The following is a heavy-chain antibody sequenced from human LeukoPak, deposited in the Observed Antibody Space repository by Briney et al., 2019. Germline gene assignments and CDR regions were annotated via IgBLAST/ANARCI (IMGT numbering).Heavy chain of an antibody. Sequence: SETLSLTCTVSGGSINSYYWSWIRQPPGGGLEWVGPIHYSGSTSYNPSLRSRVTISVEKSKNQFFLKLSSVTATDTAVYYCARRVHSSSWSSYFDYWGQETLVTVSS. J-gene: IGHJ4*02. D-gene: IGHD6-13*01. V-gene: IGHV4-59*01. CDR1: GGSINSYY. CDR2: IHYSGST. CDR3: ARRVHSSSWSSYFDY.